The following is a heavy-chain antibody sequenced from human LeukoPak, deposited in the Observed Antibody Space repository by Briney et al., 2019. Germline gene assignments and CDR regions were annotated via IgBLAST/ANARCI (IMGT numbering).Heavy chain of an antibody. Sequence: SETLSLTCTVSGGSISSYYWSWIRQPPGKGLEWIGYIYYSGSTNYNPSLKSRVTISVDTSKNQFSLKLSSVTAADTAVYYCARDGATVTYSDYWGQGTLVTVSS. CDR1: GGSISSYY. CDR3: ARDGATVTYSDY. J-gene: IGHJ4*02. CDR2: IYYSGST. D-gene: IGHD4-17*01. V-gene: IGHV4-59*12.